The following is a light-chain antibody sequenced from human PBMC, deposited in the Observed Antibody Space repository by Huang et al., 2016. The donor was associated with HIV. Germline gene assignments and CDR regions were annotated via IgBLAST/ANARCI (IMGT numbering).Light chain of an antibody. CDR1: QGISSY. J-gene: IGKJ1*01. V-gene: IGKV1-8*01. CDR2: AAS. Sequence: AIRITQSPSSLSASTGDRVTITCRARQGISSYLAWYQQKPGKAPKLLIFAASTLQSGVPSSFSGSGAGTDFTLTISCLQSEDFATYYCQQYYSYPPTFGQGTKVEIK. CDR3: QQYYSYPPT.